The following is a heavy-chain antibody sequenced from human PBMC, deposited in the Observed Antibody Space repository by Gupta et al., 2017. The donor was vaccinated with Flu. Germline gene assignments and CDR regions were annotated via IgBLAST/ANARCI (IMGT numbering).Heavy chain of an antibody. CDR1: GFTXSTYW. CDR2: IEGDGRTI. Sequence: EVQLXESGGVSVQPGGSLRLSCXTXGFTXSTYWMHWVRQAPGRGLEWLSRIEGDGRTINYAGSVKGRFTASRDNAKNTLFLQMNNLRAEDTAIYYCARDQSWVPFDHWGKGPLVTV. J-gene: IGHJ4*02. CDR3: ARDQSWVPFDH. V-gene: IGHV3-74*01. D-gene: IGHD1-26*01.